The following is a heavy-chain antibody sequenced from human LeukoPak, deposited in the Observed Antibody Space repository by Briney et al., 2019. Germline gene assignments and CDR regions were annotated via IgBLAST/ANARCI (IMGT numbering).Heavy chain of an antibody. CDR3: ARGPNKSDGGNSGSAWFDP. CDR2: MNPNSGNT. J-gene: IGHJ5*02. D-gene: IGHD4-23*01. V-gene: IGHV1-8*01. Sequence: ASVKVSCKASGYTFTTYDVNWVRQATGQGLEWMGWMNPNSGNTGYAQKFQGRVTMTRNTSISTAYMELSSLRSEDTAVYYCARGPNKSDGGNSGSAWFDPWGQGTLVTVSS. CDR1: GYTFTTYD.